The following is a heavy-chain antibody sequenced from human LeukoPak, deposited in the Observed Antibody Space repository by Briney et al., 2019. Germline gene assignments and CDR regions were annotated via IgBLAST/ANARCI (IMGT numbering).Heavy chain of an antibody. CDR1: GFTFSSYA. Sequence: GGSLRLSCAASGFTFSSYAMTWVRQTPGKGLEWVSTINGSGGSTYYADSVKGRFTISRDNSKNTLYLQMNSLRAEDTAVYYCAEGPCSSTNCYPYYFDYWGQGTLVTVSS. CDR3: AEGPCSSTNCYPYYFDY. J-gene: IGHJ4*02. V-gene: IGHV3-23*01. CDR2: INGSGGST. D-gene: IGHD2-2*01.